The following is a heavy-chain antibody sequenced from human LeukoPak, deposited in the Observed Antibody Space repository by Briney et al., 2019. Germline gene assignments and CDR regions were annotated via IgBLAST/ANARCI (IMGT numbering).Heavy chain of an antibody. Sequence: PSETLSLTCAVYIGSFSVYYWSCIRQPPGKGRECLGDINHSGSTNYNPSLKSRVTISVDTSKNQFSLKLSSVTAADTAVYYCARGRSSGWSNYYYYYGMDVWGKGTTVTVSS. CDR2: INHSGST. CDR1: IGSFSVYY. J-gene: IGHJ6*04. D-gene: IGHD6-19*01. V-gene: IGHV4-34*01. CDR3: ARGRSSGWSNYYYYYGMDV.